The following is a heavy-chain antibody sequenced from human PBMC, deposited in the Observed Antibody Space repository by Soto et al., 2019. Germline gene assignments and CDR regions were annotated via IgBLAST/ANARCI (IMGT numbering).Heavy chain of an antibody. J-gene: IGHJ6*03. CDR2: INAGNGHT. CDR1: GYTFNGYA. Sequence: ASVKVSSKASGYTFNGYAMHWVRQAPGQRLEWMGWINAGNGHTKYSQKFQGRVTITRDTSASTSYMELSSLRSEDTAVYYCARGLMTYSYYYMDVWGKGTTVTVSS. D-gene: IGHD2-21*02. CDR3: ARGLMTYSYYYMDV. V-gene: IGHV1-3*01.